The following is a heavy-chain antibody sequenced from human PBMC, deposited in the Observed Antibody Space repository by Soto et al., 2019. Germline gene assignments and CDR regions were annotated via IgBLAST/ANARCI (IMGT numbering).Heavy chain of an antibody. CDR3: AIGGGQIYYKGLDV. D-gene: IGHD3-10*01. Sequence: GGSLRLSCAASGLFFSDYYLSWIRQAPGKALECVAYISGTGDTKYYADSVTGRFTISRDNPKNSLYLQMNSLRPEDAAVYYWAIGGGQIYYKGLDVWGQGTTVTVSS. CDR1: GLFFSDYY. J-gene: IGHJ6*02. CDR2: ISGTGDTK. V-gene: IGHV3-11*01.